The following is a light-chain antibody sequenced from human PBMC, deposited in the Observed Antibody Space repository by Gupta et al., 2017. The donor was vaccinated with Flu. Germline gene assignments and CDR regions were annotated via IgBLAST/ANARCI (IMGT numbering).Light chain of an antibody. J-gene: IGKJ1*01. CDR3: HHYGESPRT. CDR2: GAT. V-gene: IGKV3-20*01. CDR1: QNVRSDY. Sequence: DTLALSPGERGTRSCRATQNVRSDYLAWYQQKPGQAPRLLIYGATSRATGVSDRFSGGGSGTDFSLTIRRLEPEDSAVYYCHHYGESPRTFGQGTKVEI.